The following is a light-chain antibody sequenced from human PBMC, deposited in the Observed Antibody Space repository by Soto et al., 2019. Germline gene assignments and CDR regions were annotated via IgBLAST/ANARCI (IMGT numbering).Light chain of an antibody. V-gene: IGKV1-5*03. CDR2: KAS. CDR3: QQYHSYST. CDR1: QTISNW. Sequence: DIQMTQSPSTLSASVGDRVTITCRASQTISNWLAWYEQKPGKAPKLLIQKASTLESGVPSRFSGSGSGTEFTLTVSSLQPDDFATYYCQQYHSYSTFGQGTKVDI. J-gene: IGKJ1*01.